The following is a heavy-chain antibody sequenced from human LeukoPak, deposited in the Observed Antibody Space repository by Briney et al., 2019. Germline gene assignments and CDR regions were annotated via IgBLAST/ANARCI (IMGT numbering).Heavy chain of an antibody. J-gene: IGHJ4*02. CDR2: ISSSGSTI. CDR1: GFTFSDYH. D-gene: IGHD3-3*01. CDR3: ASADYDFWSGYYFDY. V-gene: IGHV3-11*01. Sequence: NPGGSLRLSCAASGFTFSDYHMSWIRQAPGKGLEWVSYISSSGSTIYYADSVKGRFTISRDNAKNSLYLQMNSLRAEDTAVYYCASADYDFWSGYYFDYWGQGTLVTVSS.